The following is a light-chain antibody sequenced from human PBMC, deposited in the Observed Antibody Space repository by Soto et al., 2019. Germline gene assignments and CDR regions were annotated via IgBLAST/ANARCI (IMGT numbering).Light chain of an antibody. V-gene: IGKV3-20*01. CDR2: GAS. J-gene: IGKJ1*01. CDR1: QSISNSF. Sequence: EIVMTQSPATLSVSPGGRATLSCRASQSISNSFLAWYQQAPGQAPRLLIYGASSRATGIPDRFSGSGSGTDFTLTISRLEPEDFALYFCHQYGSSPATFGQGTKVDIK. CDR3: HQYGSSPAT.